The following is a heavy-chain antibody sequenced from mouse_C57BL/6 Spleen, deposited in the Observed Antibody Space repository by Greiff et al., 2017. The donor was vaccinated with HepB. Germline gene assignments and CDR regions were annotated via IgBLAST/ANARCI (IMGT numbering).Heavy chain of an antibody. CDR2: IDPSDSYT. Sequence: QVQLQQPGAELVKPGASVKLSCKASGYTFTSYWMQWVKQRPGQGLEWIGEIDPSDSYTNYNQKFKGKATLTVDTSSSTAYMQRSSLTSEDSAVYYCARALGSSGYFDYWGQGTTLTVSS. V-gene: IGHV1-50*01. CDR1: GYTFTSYW. D-gene: IGHD1-1*01. CDR3: ARALGSSGYFDY. J-gene: IGHJ2*01.